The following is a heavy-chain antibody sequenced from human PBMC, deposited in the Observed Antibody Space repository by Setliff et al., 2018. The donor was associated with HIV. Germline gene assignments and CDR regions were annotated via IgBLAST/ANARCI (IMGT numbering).Heavy chain of an antibody. D-gene: IGHD1-1*01. CDR3: ARQTVHTTHSLDVGSPNRDYFYGMDV. V-gene: IGHV5-51*01. CDR2: IYPGDSET. CDR1: GYSFTSYY. J-gene: IGHJ6*02. Sequence: PGESLKISCKASGYSFTSYYIGWVRQMPGKGLEWMGIIYPGDSETKYSPSFQCQVTISDDKYINTAYLQRSSLKASDSAMYYCARQTVHTTHSLDVGSPNRDYFYGMDVWGQGTTVTVSS.